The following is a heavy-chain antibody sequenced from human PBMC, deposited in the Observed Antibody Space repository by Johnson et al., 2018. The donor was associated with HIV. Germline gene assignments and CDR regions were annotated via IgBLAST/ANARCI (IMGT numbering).Heavy chain of an antibody. Sequence: QMQLVESGGGVVQPGRSLRLSCAASGSTFSSYGMHWVRQAPGKGLEWVAVISYDGSNKYYADSVKGRFTTSRDNSKNTLYLQMNSLRAEDTAVYYCAKDRGGSYLLFGAFDIWGQGTMVTVSS. J-gene: IGHJ3*02. CDR3: AKDRGGSYLLFGAFDI. CDR2: ISYDGSNK. D-gene: IGHD1-26*01. CDR1: GSTFSSYG. V-gene: IGHV3-30*18.